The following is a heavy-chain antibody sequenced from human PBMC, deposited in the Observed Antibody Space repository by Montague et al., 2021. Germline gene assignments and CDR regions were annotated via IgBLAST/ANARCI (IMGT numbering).Heavy chain of an antibody. Sequence: SETLSLTCSVSGASISDYYWWWIRQPPGKGLEWSGYLYYSRRTNYNPSLKSRVTISVDTSKNQFSLKLSSVTAADTAFYYCAVTNPYYYYGMDVWGQGTTVTVSS. CDR1: GASISDYY. CDR3: AVTNPYYYYGMDV. V-gene: IGHV4-59*01. CDR2: LYYSRRT. J-gene: IGHJ6*02. D-gene: IGHD1-14*01.